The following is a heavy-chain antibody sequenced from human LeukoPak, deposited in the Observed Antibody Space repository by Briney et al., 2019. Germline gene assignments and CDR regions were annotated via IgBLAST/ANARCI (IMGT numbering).Heavy chain of an antibody. CDR2: INPSGGST. J-gene: IGHJ4*02. D-gene: IGHD3-22*01. CDR3: ARIGDSSGYCDY. Sequence: ASVKVAYKPSGYTFTNYYMQWVRQAPGPGLEWMGIINPSGGSTSYAQKFQGRVTVTRDTSTSTVYVELNSLRSEDTAVYYCARIGDSSGYCDYWGQGTLVTVSS. CDR1: GYTFTNYY. V-gene: IGHV1-46*01.